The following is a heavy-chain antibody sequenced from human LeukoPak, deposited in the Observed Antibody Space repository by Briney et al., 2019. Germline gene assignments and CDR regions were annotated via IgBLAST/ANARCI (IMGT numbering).Heavy chain of an antibody. CDR1: GFTSSSHG. D-gene: IGHD6-13*01. CDR2: IWYDGSKK. CDR3: ARDVSYNSLDY. J-gene: IGHJ4*02. Sequence: GGSLRLSCATSGFTSSSHGFYWVRQAPGKGLEWVAVIWYDGSKKYYADSVKGRSTISRDNSKNTVYLEMNSLRAEDTAVYYCARDVSYNSLDYWGQGTLVTVSS. V-gene: IGHV3-33*01.